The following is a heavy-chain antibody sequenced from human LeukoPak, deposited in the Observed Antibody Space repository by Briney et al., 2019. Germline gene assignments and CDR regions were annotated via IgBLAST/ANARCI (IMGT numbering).Heavy chain of an antibody. CDR3: ARVARSDYGDYPYPEMDY. CDR1: GYTFTSYG. CDR2: TSAYNGNT. D-gene: IGHD4-17*01. J-gene: IGHJ4*02. V-gene: IGHV1-18*01. Sequence: ASVKVSCKASGYTFTSYGISWVRQAPGQGLEWMGWTSAYNGNTNYAQKLQGRVTMTTDTYTSTAYMELRSLRSDDTAVYYCARVARSDYGDYPYPEMDYWGQGTLVTVSS.